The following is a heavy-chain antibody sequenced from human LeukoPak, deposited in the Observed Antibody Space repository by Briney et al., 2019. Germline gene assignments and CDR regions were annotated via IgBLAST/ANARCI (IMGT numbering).Heavy chain of an antibody. CDR3: ARGWYYDSSGANWFDP. D-gene: IGHD3-22*01. J-gene: IGHJ5*02. V-gene: IGHV3-33*08. CDR2: IWYDGSNK. CDR1: GFTFSSYA. Sequence: PGGSLRLSCAASGFTFSSYAMHWVRQAPGKGLEWVAVIWYDGSNKYYADSVKGRFTISRDNSKNTLYLQMNSLRAEDTAVYYCARGWYYDSSGANWFDPWGQGTLVTVSS.